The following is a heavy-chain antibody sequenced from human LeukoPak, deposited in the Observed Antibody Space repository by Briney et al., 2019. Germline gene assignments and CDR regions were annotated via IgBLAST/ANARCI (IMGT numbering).Heavy chain of an antibody. J-gene: IGHJ3*01. D-gene: IGHD6-13*01. Sequence: AMSATDGSAQYAESVKGRFTISRDNSKNSLYLQMNSLRGEDTAVYYCAKARIASAGTGAFDVWGQGTMVTVSS. CDR3: AKARIASAGTGAFDV. V-gene: IGHV3-23*01. CDR2: MSATDGSA.